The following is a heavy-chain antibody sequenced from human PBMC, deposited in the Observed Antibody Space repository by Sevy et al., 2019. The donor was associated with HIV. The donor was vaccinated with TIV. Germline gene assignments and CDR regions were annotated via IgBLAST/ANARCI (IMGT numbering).Heavy chain of an antibody. V-gene: IGHV4-59*01. CDR3: ARAGEYDSSGYYYVSPFDC. J-gene: IGHJ4*02. D-gene: IGHD3-22*01. CDR2: IFSSGST. Sequence: SETLSLTCTVSGGSISSYYWSWIRQPPGKGLEWIGYIFSSGSTNYNPSLKSRVTISVDTSKNQFSQELRSLTAADTAIYYCARAGEYDSSGYYYVSPFDCWGQGTPVTVSS. CDR1: GGSISSYY.